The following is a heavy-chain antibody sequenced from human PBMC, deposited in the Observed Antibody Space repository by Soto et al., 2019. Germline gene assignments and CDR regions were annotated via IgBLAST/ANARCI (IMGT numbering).Heavy chain of an antibody. CDR2: ISPGIDIR. V-gene: IGHV1-69*12. D-gene: IGHD2-15*01. J-gene: IGHJ4*02. Sequence: QVQLVQSGAEVKKPGSSVKASCKASGGTFSTYTLYWVRQAPGQGLEWMGGISPGIDIRDYAQKFKGRVTITADESTSTVYMQPSTLISQDTALYYCAGGMCFGGSCYLDVWGQGTLVTVSS. CDR1: GGTFSTYT. CDR3: AGGMCFGGSCYLDV.